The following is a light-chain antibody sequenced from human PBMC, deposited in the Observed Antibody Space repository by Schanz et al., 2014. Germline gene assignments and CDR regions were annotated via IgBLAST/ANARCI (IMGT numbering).Light chain of an antibody. V-gene: IGKV3-15*01. CDR3: QQYKNWPWT. Sequence: EIVLTQSPATLSLSPGERAALSCRASQSVGSNLAWYQQRPGQAPRLLIYGASARATGIPARFSGSGSGTEFTLTISSLQSEDVAVYYCQQYKNWPWTFGQGTKVEIK. J-gene: IGKJ1*01. CDR2: GAS. CDR1: QSVGSN.